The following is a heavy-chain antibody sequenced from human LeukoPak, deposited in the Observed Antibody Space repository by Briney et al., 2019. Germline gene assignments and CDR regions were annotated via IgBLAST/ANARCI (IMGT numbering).Heavy chain of an antibody. D-gene: IGHD5-12*01. CDR2: IYSGGTT. V-gene: IGHV3-66*01. CDR1: GFTVSSNY. CDR3: ARDRVATISAFDI. Sequence: GGSLRLSCAASGFTVSSNYMSWVRQAPGKGLEWVSVIYSGGTTYYADSVKGRFTIYRDNSKNTLYLQMNSLRAEDTAVYYCARDRVATISAFDIWAQGTMVTVSS. J-gene: IGHJ3*02.